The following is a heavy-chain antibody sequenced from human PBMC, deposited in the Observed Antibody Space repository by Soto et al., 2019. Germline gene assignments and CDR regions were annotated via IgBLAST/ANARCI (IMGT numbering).Heavy chain of an antibody. Sequence: SETLSLTCTVSGGSISSYYWSWIRQPPGKGLEWIGYIYYSGSTNYNPSLKSRVTISVDTSKNQFSLKLRSVTAADTAVYYCARDPGSGSYYGWFDPWGQGTLVTVSS. CDR2: IYYSGST. CDR1: GGSISSYY. V-gene: IGHV4-59*12. J-gene: IGHJ5*02. D-gene: IGHD3-10*01. CDR3: ARDPGSGSYYGWFDP.